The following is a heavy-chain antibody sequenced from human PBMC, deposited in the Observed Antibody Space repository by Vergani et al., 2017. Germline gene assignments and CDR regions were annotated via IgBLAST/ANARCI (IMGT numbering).Heavy chain of an antibody. CDR3: ARDGVLLWFGDANMDV. Sequence: EVQLLESGGGLVKPGGSLRLSCAASGFSFSSYSMNWVRQAPGKGLEWVSSINNSSRHKYYTDSVKGRFTISRDNAKNSLYLEMNSLRAEDTAVYYCARDGVLLWFGDANMDVWGKGTTVTVSS. CDR1: GFSFSSYS. V-gene: IGHV3-21*01. CDR2: INNSSRHK. D-gene: IGHD3-10*01. J-gene: IGHJ6*03.